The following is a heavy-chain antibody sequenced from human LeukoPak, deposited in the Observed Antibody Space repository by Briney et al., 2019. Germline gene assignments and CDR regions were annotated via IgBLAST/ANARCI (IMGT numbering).Heavy chain of an antibody. V-gene: IGHV1-69*04. Sequence: SVNVSCKASGCTFSSYAISWVRQAPGQGLEWMGRIIAYLGKANYAQKLQGRVTTTPDKSTSTAYMELSSLRSEDTAVYYCACGGTYYYDSSALMDYYYGMDVWGQGTTVTVSS. CDR3: ACGGTYYYDSSALMDYYYGMDV. J-gene: IGHJ6*02. CDR2: IIAYLGKA. CDR1: GCTFSSYA. D-gene: IGHD3-22*01.